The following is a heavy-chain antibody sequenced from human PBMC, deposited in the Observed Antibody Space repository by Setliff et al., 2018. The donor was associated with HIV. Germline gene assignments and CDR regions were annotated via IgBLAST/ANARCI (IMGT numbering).Heavy chain of an antibody. CDR3: ARGIVAPGPRLDY. CDR1: GFTFNSYS. CDR2: INFSTGTT. D-gene: IGHD1-26*01. Sequence: PGGSLRLSCAASGFTFNSYSMNWVRQAPGKGPEWISYINFSTGTTSYEESVKGRFTISRDNAKNSLYLQMNSLRAEDTAVYYCARGIVAPGPRLDYWGQGTPVTVPS. J-gene: IGHJ4*02. V-gene: IGHV3-48*01.